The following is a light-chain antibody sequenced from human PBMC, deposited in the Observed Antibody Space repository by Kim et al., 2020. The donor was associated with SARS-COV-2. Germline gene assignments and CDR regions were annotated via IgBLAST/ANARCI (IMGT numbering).Light chain of an antibody. V-gene: IGLV2-14*03. Sequence: GQSITISCHGTSSDVGGYNFFSWYQQHPGKAPKLMIYDVTKRPSGVSNRFSGTKSGNTASLTISGLQAEDEGDYYCSSYTSSRTWVFGGGTKLTVL. CDR2: DVT. CDR3: SSYTSSRTWV. J-gene: IGLJ3*02. CDR1: SSDVGGYNF.